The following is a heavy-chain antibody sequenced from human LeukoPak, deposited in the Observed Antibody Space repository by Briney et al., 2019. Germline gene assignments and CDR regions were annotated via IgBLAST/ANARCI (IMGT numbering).Heavy chain of an antibody. D-gene: IGHD3-10*01. CDR1: GFTFSSYA. V-gene: IGHV3-23*01. CDR2: ISGSGGST. Sequence: SGGSLRLSCAASGFTFSSYAMSWVRQAPGKGLEWVSAISGSGGSTYYADSVKGRFTISRDNSKNTLYLQMNSLRAEDTAVYYCAKDRVTSVLWFGESDDYWGQGTLVTVSS. J-gene: IGHJ4*02. CDR3: AKDRVTSVLWFGESDDY.